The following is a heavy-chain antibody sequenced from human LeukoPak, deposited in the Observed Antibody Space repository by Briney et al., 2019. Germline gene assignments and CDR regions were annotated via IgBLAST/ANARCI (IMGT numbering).Heavy chain of an antibody. CDR1: GGSFSGYY. Sequence: LSLTCAVYGGSFSGYYWSWIRQPPGKGLEWVAVIWYDGSNKYYADSVKGRFTISRDNSKNTLYLQMNSLRAEDTAMYYCARAVGPYDYWGQGTLVTVSS. V-gene: IGHV3-33*08. CDR3: ARAVGPYDY. D-gene: IGHD1-26*01. J-gene: IGHJ4*02. CDR2: IWYDGSNK.